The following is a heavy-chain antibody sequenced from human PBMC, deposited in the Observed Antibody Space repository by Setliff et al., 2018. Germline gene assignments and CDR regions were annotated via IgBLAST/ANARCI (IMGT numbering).Heavy chain of an antibody. D-gene: IGHD1-1*01. V-gene: IGHV4-38-2*01. CDR1: GISITSGHY. CDR3: RQAVVGRDVFDI. CDR2: IYHRGRT. Sequence: SETLSLTCDVSGISITSGHYWGWIRQPPGKGLEWIATIYHRGRTYYDPSLRSRVTMSLDTSKNQFSLRLSSVTAADTAVYYCRQAVVGRDVFDIWGQGTVVTVSS. J-gene: IGHJ3*02.